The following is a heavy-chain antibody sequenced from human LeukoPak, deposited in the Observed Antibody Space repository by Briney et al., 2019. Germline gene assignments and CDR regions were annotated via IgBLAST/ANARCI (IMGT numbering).Heavy chain of an antibody. D-gene: IGHD2-15*01. V-gene: IGHV3-30-3*01. CDR2: ISSDGTNK. CDR1: GFTFSSYT. CDR3: ASSLGYCSGGYCYGLRWDLDY. Sequence: PGGSLRLSCAASGFTFSSYTMHWVRQAPGKGLEWVAVISSDGTNKYYADSVQGRFTISRDNSKNTVYLQMNGLRAEDTAVYYCASSLGYCSGGYCYGLRWDLDYWGQGTLVTVSS. J-gene: IGHJ4*02.